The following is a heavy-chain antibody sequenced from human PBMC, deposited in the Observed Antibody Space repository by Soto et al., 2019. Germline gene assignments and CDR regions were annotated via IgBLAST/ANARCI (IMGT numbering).Heavy chain of an antibody. Sequence: QVQLVQSGAEVKKPGASVKVSCKASGYTFTSYAMHWVRQAPGQRLEWMGWINAGNGNTKYSQNFQGRVTITRDTSASTAYMELSSLRSEDTAVYYCASQGGSSRPYYYYGMDVWGQGTTVTVSS. D-gene: IGHD6-13*01. CDR2: INAGNGNT. CDR3: ASQGGSSRPYYYYGMDV. CDR1: GYTFTSYA. J-gene: IGHJ6*02. V-gene: IGHV1-3*01.